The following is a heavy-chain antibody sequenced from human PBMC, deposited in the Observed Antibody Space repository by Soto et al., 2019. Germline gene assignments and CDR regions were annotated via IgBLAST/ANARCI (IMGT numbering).Heavy chain of an antibody. CDR2: IFSNDEK. CDR1: GFSLSNARMG. Sequence: QVTLKESGPVLVKPTETLTLTCTVSGFSLSNARMGVSWIRQPPGKALEWLAHIFSNDEKSYSTSLKSRLTLSQDTSKSQVVLTMTNMDPVDTATYYCARVREDYDILTGYFYYYMDVWGKGTTVTVSS. J-gene: IGHJ6*03. D-gene: IGHD3-9*01. CDR3: ARVREDYDILTGYFYYYMDV. V-gene: IGHV2-26*01.